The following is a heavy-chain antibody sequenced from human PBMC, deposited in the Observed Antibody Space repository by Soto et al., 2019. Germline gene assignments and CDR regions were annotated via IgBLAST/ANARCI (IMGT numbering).Heavy chain of an antibody. CDR3: ASPRRDGYNYRDY. CDR2: IYYSGST. CDR1: GGSISSYY. Sequence: SLTCTVSGGSISSYYWSWIRQPPGKGLEWIGYIYYSGSTNYNPSLKSRVTISVDTSKNQFSLKLSSVTAADTAVYYCASPRRDGYNYRDYWGQGTLVTVSS. J-gene: IGHJ4*02. V-gene: IGHV4-59*08. D-gene: IGHD5-12*01.